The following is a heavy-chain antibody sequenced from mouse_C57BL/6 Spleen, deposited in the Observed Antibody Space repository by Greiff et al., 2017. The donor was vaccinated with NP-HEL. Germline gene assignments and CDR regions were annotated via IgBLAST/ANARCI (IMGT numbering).Heavy chain of an antibody. D-gene: IGHD3-2*02. V-gene: IGHV1-64*01. J-gene: IGHJ2*01. CDR3: ARSGTAQAPDFDD. CDR2: IHPNSGST. Sequence: QVQLQQPGAELVKPGASVKLSCKASGYTFTSYWMHWVKQRPGQGLEWIGMIHPNSGSTNYNEKFKSKATLTVDKSSSTAYMQLSSLTSEDSAVYYCARSGTAQAPDFDDWGKGTTLTVSS. CDR1: GYTFTSYW.